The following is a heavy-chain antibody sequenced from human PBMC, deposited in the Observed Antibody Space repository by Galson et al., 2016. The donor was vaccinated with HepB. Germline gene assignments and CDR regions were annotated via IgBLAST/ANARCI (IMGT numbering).Heavy chain of an antibody. CDR3: ARQVVITYDAFDI. V-gene: IGHV4-59*02. Sequence: SETLSLTCTVSGGSVTGYYWSWIRQAPGKGLEWIGYVYYSGRTNYNPSLKSRVTISVDTSKKQFSLTLSSVTAADTALYFCARQVVITYDAFDIWGQGTMVSVSS. J-gene: IGHJ3*02. CDR1: GGSVTGYY. D-gene: IGHD3-22*01. CDR2: VYYSGRT.